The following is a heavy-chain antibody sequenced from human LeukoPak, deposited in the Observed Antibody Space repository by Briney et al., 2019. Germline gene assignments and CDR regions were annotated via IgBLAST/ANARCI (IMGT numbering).Heavy chain of an antibody. CDR1: GYSFTTYW. CDR2: INAGNGDT. Sequence: GESLKISCKASGYSFTTYWIGWVRQAPGQRLEWMGWINAGNGDTKYSQKFQGRVTITRDTSASTAYMELSSLRPEDTAMYYCAREDGPIEYWGQGTLVTVSS. V-gene: IGHV1-3*01. J-gene: IGHJ4*02. CDR3: AREDGPIEY. D-gene: IGHD5-24*01.